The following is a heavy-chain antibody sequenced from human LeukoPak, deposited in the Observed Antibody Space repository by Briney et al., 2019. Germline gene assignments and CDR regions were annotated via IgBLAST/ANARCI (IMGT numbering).Heavy chain of an antibody. Sequence: GGSPRLSCAASGFSFSGYGMHWVRQAPGKGLEWVSSITATGGISYADSVKGRFTISRDNAKNSLYLQMNSLRAEDTAIYYCAREDDWNYEDYWGQGTLVTVSS. CDR1: GFSFSGYG. CDR2: ITATGGI. J-gene: IGHJ4*02. CDR3: AREDDWNYEDY. V-gene: IGHV3-69-1*02. D-gene: IGHD1-7*01.